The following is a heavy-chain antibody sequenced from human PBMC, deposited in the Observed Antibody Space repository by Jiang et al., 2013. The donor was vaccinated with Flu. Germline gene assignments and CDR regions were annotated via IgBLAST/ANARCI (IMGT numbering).Heavy chain of an antibody. CDR2: INAGNGNT. V-gene: IGHV1-3*01. D-gene: IGHD3-22*01. CDR1: GYTFTSYA. J-gene: IGHJ3*02. Sequence: SGAEVKKPGASVKVSCKASGYTFTSYAMHWVRQAPGQRLEWMGWINAGNGNTKYSQKFQGRVTITRDTSASTAYMELSSLRSEDTAVYYCARSTVPSYYYDSSGYYHGAFDIWGQGTMVTVSS. CDR3: ARSTVPSYYYDSSGYYHGAFDI.